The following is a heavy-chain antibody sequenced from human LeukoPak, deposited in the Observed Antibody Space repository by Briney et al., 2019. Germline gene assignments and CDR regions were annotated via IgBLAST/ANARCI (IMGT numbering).Heavy chain of an antibody. CDR1: GFTFSSYA. CDR2: ISGSGGST. J-gene: IGHJ6*02. V-gene: IGHV3-23*01. CDR3: ARDLYYYYGMDV. Sequence: PGGSLRLSCAASGFTFSSYAVSWVRQAPGKGLEWVSVISGSGGSTYYADSVKGRFTISRDNSKNSLYLQMNSLRAEDTAVYYCARDLYYYYGMDVWGQGTTVTVSS.